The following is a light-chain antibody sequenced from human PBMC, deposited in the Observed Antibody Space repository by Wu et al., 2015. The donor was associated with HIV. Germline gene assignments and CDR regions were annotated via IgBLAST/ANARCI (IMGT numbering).Light chain of an antibody. CDR3: QQFNSYPFT. V-gene: IGKV1-13*02. J-gene: IGKJ3*01. CDR1: QGISSA. Sequence: AIQLTQSPSSLSASVGDRVTITCRATQGISSALAWYQQIPGKPPKLLIYDASSLQSGVPSRFGGSGSGTDFTLTINSLQPEDFATYYCQQFNSYPFTFGPGTKVDVK. CDR2: DAS.